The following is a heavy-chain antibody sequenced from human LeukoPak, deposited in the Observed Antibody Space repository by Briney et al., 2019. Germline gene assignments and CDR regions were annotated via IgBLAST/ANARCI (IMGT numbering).Heavy chain of an antibody. Sequence: SETLSLTCTVSGGSISSGSYYWAWIRQPPGKGLEWIASIYYSGSTYYNPSLKSRVTISVDTSRNQFSLKLSSVTAADTAVYYCASLAVAGLSEGYWGQGTLVIVSS. V-gene: IGHV4-39*01. CDR1: GGSISSGSYY. J-gene: IGHJ4*02. CDR3: ASLAVAGLSEGY. D-gene: IGHD6-19*01. CDR2: IYYSGST.